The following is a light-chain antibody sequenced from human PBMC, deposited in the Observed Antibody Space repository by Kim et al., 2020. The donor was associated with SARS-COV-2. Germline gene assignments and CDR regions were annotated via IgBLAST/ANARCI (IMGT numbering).Light chain of an antibody. J-gene: IGKJ1*01. V-gene: IGKV3-20*01. Sequence: EIVLTQSPGTLSLSPGERATLSCRASQTVSNTYLAWYQQRPGQAPRLLIYAASSRATDIPDRFIGSGSGTDFTLTISRLEPEDFAVYYCQQYGRSLWTFGQGTKVEIK. CDR3: QQYGRSLWT. CDR1: QTVSNTY. CDR2: AAS.